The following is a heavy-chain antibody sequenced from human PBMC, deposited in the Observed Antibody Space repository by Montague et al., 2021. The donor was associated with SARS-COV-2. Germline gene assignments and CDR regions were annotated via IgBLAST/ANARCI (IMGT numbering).Heavy chain of an antibody. CDR2: IKSKTDGGTT. D-gene: IGHD5-12*01. Sequence: SLRLSCAASGFTFDNAWMSWVRQAPGKGLEWVGRIKSKTDGGTTDYAAPVKGRFTISRDDSKITLYLQMNSLKTEDTAVYYCTISTAGYSGYDFLAWRYGMDVWGQGTTVTVSS. CDR3: TISTAGYSGYDFLAWRYGMDV. J-gene: IGHJ6*01. V-gene: IGHV3-15*01. CDR1: GFTFDNAW.